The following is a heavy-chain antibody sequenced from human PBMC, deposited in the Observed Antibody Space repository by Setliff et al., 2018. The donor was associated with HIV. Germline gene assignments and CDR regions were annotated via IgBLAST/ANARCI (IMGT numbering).Heavy chain of an antibody. D-gene: IGHD5-12*01. J-gene: IGHJ4*02. Sequence: SVKVSCKASGFTCTSSAMQWVRQARGQRLEWIGWIVVGSGNTNYAQKFQERVTITRDMSTSTAYMELSSLRSEDTAVYYCAALDIVATRASYYFDYWGQGTLVTVSS. CDR2: IVVGSGNT. CDR1: GFTCTSSA. CDR3: AALDIVATRASYYFDY. V-gene: IGHV1-58*02.